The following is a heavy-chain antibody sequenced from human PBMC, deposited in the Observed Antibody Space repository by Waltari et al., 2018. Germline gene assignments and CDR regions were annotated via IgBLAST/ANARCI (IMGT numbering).Heavy chain of an antibody. D-gene: IGHD1-20*01. CDR2: ITGADDT. CDR1: GFTFSNFP. J-gene: IGHJ4*02. V-gene: IGHV3-23*01. CDR3: ATPFYNWDDPLHS. Sequence: EVQLLESGGGLVQPGGSLRLSCAASGFTFSNFPGNWVRLAPGRGLEWGSAITGADDTDYADSMRGRFTISRDSSKDTVHLQINGLRVEDTAVYYCATPFYNWDDPLHSWGQGTQVTVSS.